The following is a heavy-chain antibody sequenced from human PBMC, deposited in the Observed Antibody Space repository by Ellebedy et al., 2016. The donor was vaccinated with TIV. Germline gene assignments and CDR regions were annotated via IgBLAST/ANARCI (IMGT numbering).Heavy chain of an antibody. V-gene: IGHV3-7*03. CDR3: ARGRYGYYWYFDL. CDR1: GFTFSSYW. CDR2: IKQDGSEK. J-gene: IGHJ2*01. D-gene: IGHD5-18*01. Sequence: GESLKISCAASGFTFSSYWMSWVRQAPGKGLEWVANIKQDGSEKYYVDSVKGRFTISRDNAKNSLYLQMNSLRAEDTAVYYCARGRYGYYWYFDLWGRGTLATVSS.